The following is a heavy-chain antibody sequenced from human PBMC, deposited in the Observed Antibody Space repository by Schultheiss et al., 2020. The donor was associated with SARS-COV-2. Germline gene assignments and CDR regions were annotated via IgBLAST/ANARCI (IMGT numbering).Heavy chain of an antibody. J-gene: IGHJ6*02. D-gene: IGHD6-25*01. CDR1: GYSFTSYW. V-gene: IGHV5-51*01. CDR3: ASGGIPYYYGMDV. CDR2: IYPGDSDT. Sequence: KVSCKGSGYSFTSYWIGWVRQMPGKGLEWMGIIYPGDSDTSYSPSFQGQVTISADKSISTAYLQWSSLKASDTAMYYCASGGIPYYYGMDVWGQGTTVTVSS.